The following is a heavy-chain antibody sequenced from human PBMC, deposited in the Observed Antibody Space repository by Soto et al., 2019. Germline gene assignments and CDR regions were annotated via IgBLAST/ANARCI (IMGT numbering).Heavy chain of an antibody. CDR2: ISGSGGST. V-gene: IGHV3-23*01. CDR3: ARALYSYGYFDY. CDR1: VFTFSSYA. D-gene: IGHD5-18*01. Sequence: GALRLSCAASVFTFSSYAMSWVRQAPGKGLEWVSAISGSGGSTYYADSVKGRFTISRDNSKNTLYLQMNSLRAEDTAVYYCARALYSYGYFDYWGQGTLVTVSS. J-gene: IGHJ4*02.